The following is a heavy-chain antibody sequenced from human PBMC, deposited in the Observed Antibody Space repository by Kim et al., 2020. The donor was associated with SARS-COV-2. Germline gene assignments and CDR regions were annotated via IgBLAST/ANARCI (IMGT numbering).Heavy chain of an antibody. CDR3: AREDLCRSSTSCYTRHRTYYYYGMDV. Sequence: ASVKVSCKASGYTFTSYGISWVRQAPGQGLEWMGWISAYNGNTNYAQKLQGRVTMTTDTSTSTAYMELRSLRSDDTAVYYCAREDLCRSSTSCYTRHRTYYYYGMDVWGQGTTVTVSS. J-gene: IGHJ6*02. CDR2: ISAYNGNT. CDR1: GYTFTSYG. D-gene: IGHD2-2*02. V-gene: IGHV1-18*04.